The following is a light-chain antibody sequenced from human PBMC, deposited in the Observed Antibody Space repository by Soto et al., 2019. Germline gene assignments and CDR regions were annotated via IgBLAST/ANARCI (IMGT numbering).Light chain of an antibody. J-gene: IGLJ1*01. CDR2: DVS. Sequence: QSALTQPASVSRSPGQSITISCTGTGSDVGGYNYVSWYQQNPGKAPKLMIYDVSNRPSGVSNRFSGSKSGNTASLTISGLQAEDEAEYYCCSSTSSTPYVFGTGTKITVL. V-gene: IGLV2-14*01. CDR3: CSSTSSTPYV. CDR1: GSDVGGYNY.